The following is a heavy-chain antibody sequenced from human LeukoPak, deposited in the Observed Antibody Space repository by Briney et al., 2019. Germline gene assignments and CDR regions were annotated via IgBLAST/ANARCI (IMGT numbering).Heavy chain of an antibody. D-gene: IGHD3-22*01. CDR3: ARGEYYYDSSGYSFDY. J-gene: IGHJ4*02. Sequence: SETLSLTCTVSGGSISSYYWSWIRQPPGKGLEWIGYIYYSGSTNYNPSLKSRVTISVDTSKNQFSLKLSSVTAADTAVYYCARGEYYYDSSGYSFDYWGQGTLVTVPS. CDR1: GGSISSYY. V-gene: IGHV4-59*01. CDR2: IYYSGST.